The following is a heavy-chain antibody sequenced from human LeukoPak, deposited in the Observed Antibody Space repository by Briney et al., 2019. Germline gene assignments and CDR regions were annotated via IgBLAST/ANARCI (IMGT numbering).Heavy chain of an antibody. J-gene: IGHJ4*02. CDR1: GFTFSTFA. V-gene: IGHV3-23*01. CDR3: AKDRGY. Sequence: GGSLRLSCAASGFTFSTFAMTWVRQAPGKGLEWVSAISDSGGSTYYADSVKGRFTISRDSSKNTLYLQMNSLRADDTAVYYCAKDRGYWGQGTLVTVSS. CDR2: ISDSGGST.